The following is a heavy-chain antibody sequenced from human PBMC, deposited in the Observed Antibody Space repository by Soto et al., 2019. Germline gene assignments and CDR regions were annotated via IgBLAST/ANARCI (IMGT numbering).Heavy chain of an antibody. CDR1: GYIFTSYY. CDR2: INPNGGST. Sequence: QVQLVQSGAEVKKPGASVRVSCKASGYIFTSYYIHWVRQAPGQGLEWMGIINPNGGSTNYAQKFQGRVTMTRDTSTSTVYMDLSSLRSEDTAVYYCARGLFAGDVWGKGTTVTVSS. J-gene: IGHJ6*04. CDR3: ARGLFAGDV. V-gene: IGHV1-46*03.